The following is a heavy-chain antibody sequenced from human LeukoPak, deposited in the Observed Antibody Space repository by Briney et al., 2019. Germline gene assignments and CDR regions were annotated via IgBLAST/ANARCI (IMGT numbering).Heavy chain of an antibody. V-gene: IGHV3-7*04. Sequence: GGSLRLSSTASAITFSNSWMSWVRQAPGKGLEWVANIKEDGSETNYVDSVKGRFTISRDNAKNSLFLQMNSLRGEDTAIYYCARHLAGDSLYRHFDYWGQGTLVTVSS. CDR1: AITFSNSW. D-gene: IGHD5/OR15-5a*01. CDR3: ARHLAGDSLYRHFDY. J-gene: IGHJ4*02. CDR2: IKEDGSET.